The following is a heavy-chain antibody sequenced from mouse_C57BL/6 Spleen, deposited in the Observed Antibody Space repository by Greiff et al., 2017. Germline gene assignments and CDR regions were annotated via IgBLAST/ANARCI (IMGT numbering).Heavy chain of an antibody. CDR3: ARQGSYAMDY. Sequence: EVQGVEPGGGLVQPGGSLKLSCAASGFTFSDYGMAWVRQAPRTGPEWVAFISTLAYSIYYADTVTGRFTFSRVNAKNTLYLEMSSLRSEDTAMYYGARQGSYAMDYWGQGTSVTVSS. J-gene: IGHJ4*01. CDR1: GFTFSDYG. CDR2: ISTLAYSI. V-gene: IGHV5-15*01.